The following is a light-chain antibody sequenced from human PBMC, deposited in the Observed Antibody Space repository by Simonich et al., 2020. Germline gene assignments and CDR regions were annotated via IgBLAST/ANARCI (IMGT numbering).Light chain of an antibody. CDR2: DVS. V-gene: IGKV2D-29*02. J-gene: IGKJ2*01. CDR3: MQSIQPYT. Sequence: DIVMTQTPLSLSVTPGQPASISGKSSQSVLHSDGKNYLYWYLQKPGQSPQLLIYDVSNRFSGVPDRFSGSGSGTAFTLKISRVEAEDVGVYYCMQSIQPYTFGQGTKLEIK. CDR1: QSVLHSDGKNY.